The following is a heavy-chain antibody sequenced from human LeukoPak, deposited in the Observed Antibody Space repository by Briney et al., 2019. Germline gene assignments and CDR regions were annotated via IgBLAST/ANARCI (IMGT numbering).Heavy chain of an antibody. CDR1: GFTFSNYA. D-gene: IGHD3-10*01. J-gene: IGHJ3*02. V-gene: IGHV3-23*01. CDR3: AKEARGTYALDT. CDR2: LSGSGSST. Sequence: PGGSLRLSCAASGFTFSNYAMSWVRQAPGKGLEGVSDLSGSGSSTYYADSGKGRFTISRDNSKNTLYLQMNSLSAQDTAVYYCAKEARGTYALDTWGQGTMVTVSS.